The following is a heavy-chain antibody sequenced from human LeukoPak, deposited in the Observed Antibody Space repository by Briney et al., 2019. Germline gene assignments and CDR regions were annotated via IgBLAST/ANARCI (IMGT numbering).Heavy chain of an antibody. J-gene: IGHJ5*02. CDR2: ISDYNGTT. V-gene: IGHV1-18*01. Sequence: ASVKVSCKASGYTFTSYGISWVRQAPGQGLEWMGWISDYNGTTNNAQKLQGRVTMTTDTSTSTAYMEVRSLRSDDTAVYYCARGGTAIAAAGTPKYSWFVPWGQGTLVSVSS. CDR3: ARGGTAIAAAGTPKYSWFVP. CDR1: GYTFTSYG. D-gene: IGHD6-13*01.